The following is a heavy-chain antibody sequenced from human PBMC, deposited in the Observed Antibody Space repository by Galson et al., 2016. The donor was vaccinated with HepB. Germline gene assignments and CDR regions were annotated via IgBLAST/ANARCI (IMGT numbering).Heavy chain of an antibody. CDR1: GYTFTSYA. D-gene: IGHD5-18*01. CDR3: ARDGGGYSYGRGYFDY. J-gene: IGHJ4*02. Sequence: SVKVSCKASGYTFTSYAIHWVRQAPGQRLEWMGWINAGNGNAKYSQKFQGRVTITRDTSASTAYMELSSLRSEDTAVYYCARDGGGYSYGRGYFDYWGQGTLVTVSS. CDR2: INAGNGNA. V-gene: IGHV1-3*01.